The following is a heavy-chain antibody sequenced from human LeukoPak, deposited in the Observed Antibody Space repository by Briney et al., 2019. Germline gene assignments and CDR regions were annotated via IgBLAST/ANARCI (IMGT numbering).Heavy chain of an antibody. D-gene: IGHD3-16*01. CDR1: GDSVSTNA. V-gene: IGHV6-1*01. CDR2: TYYNSKGYN. J-gene: IGHJ5*02. Sequence: SQTLSLTSAISGDSVSTNAWNWIRQSPARGVEWLGRTYYNSKGYNEYAVSVKSRITISPYTSKNQFTLQLNSLSPEDTAMYFCARGYVARGFDTWGQGTLVTASS. CDR3: ARGYVARGFDT.